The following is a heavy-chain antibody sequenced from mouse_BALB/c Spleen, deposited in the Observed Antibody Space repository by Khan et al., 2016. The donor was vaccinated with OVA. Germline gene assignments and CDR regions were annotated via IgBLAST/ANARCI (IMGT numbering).Heavy chain of an antibody. CDR2: ISYSGST. V-gene: IGHV3-1*02. J-gene: IGHJ2*01. D-gene: IGHD1-2*01. CDR3: ARTASVKY. Sequence: EVQLQESGPGLVKPSQSLSLTCTVTGYSITSGYGWHWIRQFPGNKLEWMGYISYSGSTNYNPSLKSRISITRDTSKNQFFLQWNSVTTEDTATYYCARTASVKYWGQGTTLTVSS. CDR1: GYSITSGYG.